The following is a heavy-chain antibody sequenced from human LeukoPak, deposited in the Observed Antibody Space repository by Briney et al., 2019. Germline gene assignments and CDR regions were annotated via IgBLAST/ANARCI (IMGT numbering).Heavy chain of an antibody. D-gene: IGHD6-19*01. V-gene: IGHV3-23*01. CDR3: ARDSVGRSSGHPPWAPFDH. J-gene: IGHJ4*02. CDR2: ISGSGGST. Sequence: PSETLSLTCIVSGGSISSSIYYWAWVRQAPGKGLEWVSAISGSGGSTYYADSVKGRFTISRDNSKKTLYLQMNSMRAEDTAVYYCARDSVGRSSGHPPWAPFDHWGQGTRVTVSS. CDR1: GGSISSSIYY.